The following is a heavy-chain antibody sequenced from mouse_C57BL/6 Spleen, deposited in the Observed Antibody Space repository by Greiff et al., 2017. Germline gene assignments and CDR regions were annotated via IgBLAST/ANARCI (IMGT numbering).Heavy chain of an antibody. V-gene: IGHV1-15*01. Sequence: VKLMESGAELVRPGASVTLSCKASGYTFTDYEMHWVQQTPVHGLEWIGAIDPETGGSAYNQKFKGKAILTADKSSSTAYMELRSLTSEDSAVYYCTPYYYGSSYGYWGQGTTLTVSS. CDR3: TPYYYGSSYGY. J-gene: IGHJ2*01. D-gene: IGHD1-1*01. CDR1: GYTFTDYE. CDR2: IDPETGGS.